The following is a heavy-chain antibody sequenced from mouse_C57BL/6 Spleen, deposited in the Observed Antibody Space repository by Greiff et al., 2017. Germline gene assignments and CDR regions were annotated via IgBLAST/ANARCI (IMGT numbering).Heavy chain of an antibody. J-gene: IGHJ4*01. CDR2: IDPEDGET. CDR1: GFNIKDYY. CDR3: ARMVTTGGYYYAMDY. V-gene: IGHV14-2*01. D-gene: IGHD2-2*01. Sequence: VQLQQSGAELVKPGASVKLSCTASGFNIKDYYMHWVKQRTEQGLEWIGRIDPEDGETKYAPKFPGKATITADTSSNTAYLQLSSLTSEDTAVYYCARMVTTGGYYYAMDYWGQGTSVTVSS.